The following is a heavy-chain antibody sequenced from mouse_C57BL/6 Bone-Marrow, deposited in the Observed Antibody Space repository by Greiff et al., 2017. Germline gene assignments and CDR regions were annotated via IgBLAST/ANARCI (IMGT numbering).Heavy chain of an antibody. CDR2: IRSKSNNYAT. Sequence: EVKLQEPGGGLVQPKGSLKLSCAASGFSFNTYAMNWVRQAPGKGLEWVARIRSKSNNYATYYADSVKDRFTISRDDSESMLYLQMNNLKTEDTAMYYCVRNPKLLRRFAYWGQGTLVTVSA. V-gene: IGHV10-1*01. CDR1: GFSFNTYA. CDR3: VRNPKLLRRFAY. J-gene: IGHJ3*01. D-gene: IGHD1-1*01.